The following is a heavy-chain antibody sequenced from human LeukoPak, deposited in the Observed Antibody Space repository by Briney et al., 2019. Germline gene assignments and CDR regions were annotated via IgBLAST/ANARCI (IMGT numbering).Heavy chain of an antibody. CDR1: GYTFTGYY. CDR3: ARGGYSDY. D-gene: IGHD2-15*01. Sequence: GASAKVSCKASGYTFTGYYMHWVRQAPGQGLEWVGWISGDKGPTYYAPKLQDRVTMTTDSSTSTAYLELRNLRSDDTAVYYCARGGYSDYWGQGTLVTVSS. CDR2: ISGDKGPT. J-gene: IGHJ4*02. V-gene: IGHV1-18*04.